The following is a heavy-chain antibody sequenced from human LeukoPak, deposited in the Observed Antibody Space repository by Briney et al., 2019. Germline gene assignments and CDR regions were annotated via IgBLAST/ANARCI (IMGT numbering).Heavy chain of an antibody. CDR1: GYTFTSYG. J-gene: IGHJ6*02. D-gene: IGHD3-10*01. Sequence: ASVKVSCKASGYTFTSYGINWVRQAPGQGLEWMGWISAYNGNTNYAQKLQGRVTMTTDTSTSTAYMELSSLTSEDTAVYYCARNPYGSGTWDVWGQGTTVTVSS. CDR3: ARNPYGSGTWDV. CDR2: ISAYNGNT. V-gene: IGHV1-18*01.